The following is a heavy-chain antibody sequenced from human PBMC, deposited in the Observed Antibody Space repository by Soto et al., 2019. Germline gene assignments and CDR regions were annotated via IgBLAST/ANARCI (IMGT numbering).Heavy chain of an antibody. CDR3: ARDRRGYSYGFAY. CDR1: GGTFSSYA. Sequence: QVQLVQSGAEVKKPGSSVKVSCKASGGTFSSYAISWVRQAPGQGLEWMGGIIPIFGTANYAQKFQGRVTLTADESTSTAYMELSSMRSEDTSVYYCARDRRGYSYGFAYWGQGTLVTVSS. CDR2: IIPIFGTA. D-gene: IGHD5-18*01. J-gene: IGHJ4*02. V-gene: IGHV1-69*12.